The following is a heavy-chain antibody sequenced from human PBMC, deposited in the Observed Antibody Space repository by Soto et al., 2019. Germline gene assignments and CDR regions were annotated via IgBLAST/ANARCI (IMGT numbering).Heavy chain of an antibody. CDR1: GLTFSSYW. Sequence: HPGGSLRLSCAASGLTFSSYWMHWVRQAPGKGLVWVSRINSDGSSTSYADSVKGRFTISRDNAKNTLYLQMNSLRAEDTAVYYCARARKSVYSSSWYPVDAFDIWGQGTMVTVSS. CDR2: INSDGSST. J-gene: IGHJ3*02. CDR3: ARARKSVYSSSWYPVDAFDI. V-gene: IGHV3-74*01. D-gene: IGHD6-13*01.